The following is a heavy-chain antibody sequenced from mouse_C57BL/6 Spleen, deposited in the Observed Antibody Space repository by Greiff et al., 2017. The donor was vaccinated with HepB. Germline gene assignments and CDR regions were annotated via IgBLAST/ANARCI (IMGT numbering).Heavy chain of an antibody. CDR1: GYTFTSYW. CDR2: INPSNGGT. Sequence: QVQLQQPGTELVKPGASVKLSCKASGYTFTSYWMHWVKQRPGQGLEWIGNINPSNGGTNYNEKFKSKATLTVYKSSSTAYMQLSSLTSEDSAVYYCARGDYYGSRDYYAMDYWGQGTSVTVSS. CDR3: ARGDYYGSRDYYAMDY. D-gene: IGHD1-1*01. V-gene: IGHV1-53*01. J-gene: IGHJ4*01.